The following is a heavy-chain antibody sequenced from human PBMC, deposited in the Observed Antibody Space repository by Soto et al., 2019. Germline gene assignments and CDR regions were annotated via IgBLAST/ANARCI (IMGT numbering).Heavy chain of an antibody. J-gene: IGHJ4*02. D-gene: IGHD5-18*01. V-gene: IGHV3-9*01. CDR3: AKELGGYSYGYELDH. CDR1: GFTFDIYA. Sequence: EVQLVDSGGGLVQPGRSLRLSCAASGFTFDIYAMHWVRQAPGKGLEWVSSISWNSGTRGYADSVKGRFTISRDNAKNSLYLQMDGLRTEDTAFYYCAKELGGYSYGYELDHWGQGALVAVSS. CDR2: ISWNSGTR.